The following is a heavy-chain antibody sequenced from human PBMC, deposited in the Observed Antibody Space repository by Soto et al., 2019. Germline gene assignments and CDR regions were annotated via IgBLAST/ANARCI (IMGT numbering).Heavy chain of an antibody. CDR3: AMLDYGPDY. CDR1: GFTFSTYA. Sequence: EVQLLESGGGLVQPGGSLRLSCAASGFTFSTYAMSWVRQAPGKGLQWVSTIYDDGSTTLYADSVKGRFAISRDNSRNTLYLQMNSRRAEDTAIYYCAMLDYGPDYWGQGTLVTVSS. D-gene: IGHD4-17*01. J-gene: IGHJ4*02. CDR2: IYDDGSTT. V-gene: IGHV3-23*01.